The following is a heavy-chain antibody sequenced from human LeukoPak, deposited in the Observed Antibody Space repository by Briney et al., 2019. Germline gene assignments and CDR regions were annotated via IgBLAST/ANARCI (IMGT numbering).Heavy chain of an antibody. CDR3: ARRTITRAAAGYASFDY. V-gene: IGHV1-69*05. CDR2: IIPIFGTA. CDR1: GGTFSSYA. D-gene: IGHD6-13*01. Sequence: ASVKVSCKASGGTFSSYAISWVRQAPGQGLEWMGGIIPIFGTANYAQKFQGRVTITTDESTSTAYMELSSLRSEDTAVYYCARRTITRAAAGYASFDYWGQGTLVTVSS. J-gene: IGHJ4*02.